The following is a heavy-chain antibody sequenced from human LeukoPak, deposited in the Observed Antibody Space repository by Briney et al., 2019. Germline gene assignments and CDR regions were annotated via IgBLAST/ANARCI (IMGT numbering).Heavy chain of an antibody. Sequence: GASVKVSCKASGYTFTSYDINWVRQATGQGLEWMGWMNPNSGNTGYAQKFQGRVTMTRNTSISTAYMELSSLRSEDTAVYYCARGPPYSSGWHPYYFDYWGQGTLVTVSS. CDR1: GYTFTSYD. CDR2: MNPNSGNT. V-gene: IGHV1-8*01. J-gene: IGHJ4*02. CDR3: ARGPPYSSGWHPYYFDY. D-gene: IGHD6-19*01.